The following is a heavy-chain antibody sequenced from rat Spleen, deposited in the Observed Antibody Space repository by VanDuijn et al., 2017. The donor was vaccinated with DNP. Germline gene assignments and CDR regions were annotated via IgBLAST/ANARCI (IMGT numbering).Heavy chain of an antibody. Sequence: QVQLKESGPGLVQPSQTLSLTCTVSGFSLSSYTVNWVRQPPGKGLEWIAAISSGGRTYYNSVLKSRLSISRDTSKSQVFLKMNSLQTEDTAMYFCARGWYWGQGVMVTVSS. V-gene: IGHV2-6*01. CDR3: ARGWY. J-gene: IGHJ2*01. CDR2: ISSGGRT. CDR1: GFSLSSYT.